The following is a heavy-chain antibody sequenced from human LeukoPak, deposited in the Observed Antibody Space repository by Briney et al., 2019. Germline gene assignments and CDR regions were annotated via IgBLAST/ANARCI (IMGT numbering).Heavy chain of an antibody. CDR3: VRGVYGSGSHYFDY. CDR1: GGSFSGYY. D-gene: IGHD3-10*01. CDR2: INHSGST. J-gene: IGHJ4*02. Sequence: SETLSLTCAVYGGSFSGYYWSWIRQPPGKGLEWIGEINHSGSTNYNPSLKSRVTISVDTSKNQFSLKLNSVTAADTAVYFCVRGVYGSGSHYFDYWDQGTLVTVSS. V-gene: IGHV4-34*01.